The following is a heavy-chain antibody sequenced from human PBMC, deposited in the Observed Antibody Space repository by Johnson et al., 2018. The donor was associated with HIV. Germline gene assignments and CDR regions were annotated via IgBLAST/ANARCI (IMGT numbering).Heavy chain of an antibody. CDR2: ISYDGSNK. V-gene: IGHV3-30*04. CDR1: GFTFSSYA. J-gene: IGHJ3*02. CDR3: AGEGGDCRSTSSYQDAFDI. D-gene: IGHD2-2*01. Sequence: QVLLVESGGGVVQPGRSLRLSCAASGFTFSSYAMHWVRQAPGKGLEWVAVISYDGSNKYYADSVKGRFTISRDNSKNTLYLQMNSLRAEDTAVYYCAGEGGDCRSTSSYQDAFDIWGQGTIVPVSS.